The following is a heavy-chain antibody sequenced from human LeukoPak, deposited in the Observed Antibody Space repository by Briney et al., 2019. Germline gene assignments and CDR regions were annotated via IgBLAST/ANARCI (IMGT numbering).Heavy chain of an antibody. CDR3: AKDRWYSSGGFLDH. CDR2: ISGTAAST. D-gene: IGHD6-19*01. J-gene: IGHJ4*02. CDR1: GFTFSNYA. V-gene: IGHV3-23*01. Sequence: GGSLRLSCAASGFTFSNYAMSWVRQAPGKGLEWVSTISGTAASTYYADSVKGRFTISRDNSKNTLLLQVNNLRAEDTALYYCAKDRWYSSGGFLDHWGQGTLVTVSS.